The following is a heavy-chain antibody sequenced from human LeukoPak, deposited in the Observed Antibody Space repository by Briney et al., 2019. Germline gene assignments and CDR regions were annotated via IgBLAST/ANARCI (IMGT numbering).Heavy chain of an antibody. CDR3: ARSASGYSYGDY. V-gene: IGHV4-34*01. CDR2: INHSGST. J-gene: IGHJ4*02. Sequence: SETLSLTCAVYGGSFSGYYWSWIRQPPGKGLEWIGEINHSGSTNYNPSLKSRVTISLDTSKNQFSLKLSSVTAADTAVYYCARSASGYSYGDYWGQGTLVTVSS. CDR1: GGSFSGYY. D-gene: IGHD5-18*01.